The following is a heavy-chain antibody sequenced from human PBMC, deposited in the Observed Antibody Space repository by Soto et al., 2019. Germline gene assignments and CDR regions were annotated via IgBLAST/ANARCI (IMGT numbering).Heavy chain of an antibody. CDR2: INTSGGNT. J-gene: IGHJ5*01. CDR3: TKDWEHDS. CDR1: GFTFSNYA. V-gene: IGHV3-23*01. Sequence: EVQLLESGGGLVQPGGSLRLSCAASGFTFSNYAMTWVRQAPGKGLECVSTINTSGGNTHYADSVKGRFSVSRDNSKNTLSLQMSSLRAEDTAVYYCTKDWEHDSRCQGTLVTVAS. D-gene: IGHD1-26*01.